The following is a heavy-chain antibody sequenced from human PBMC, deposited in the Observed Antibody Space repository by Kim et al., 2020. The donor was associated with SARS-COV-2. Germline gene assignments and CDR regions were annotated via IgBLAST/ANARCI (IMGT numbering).Heavy chain of an antibody. J-gene: IGHJ4*02. CDR1: GFSFSSSA. CDR3: ARENAEVGRVSAIDY. D-gene: IGHD1-26*01. CDR2: ISASGSNT. V-gene: IGHV3-23*01. Sequence: GGSLRLSCAASGFSFSSSAMSWVRQAPVRGLEWVSAISASGSNTYYADSVKGRFTVSRDNSKNTLYLQLNSLRADDTAVYYCARENAEVGRVSAIDYWGQGALVTVSS.